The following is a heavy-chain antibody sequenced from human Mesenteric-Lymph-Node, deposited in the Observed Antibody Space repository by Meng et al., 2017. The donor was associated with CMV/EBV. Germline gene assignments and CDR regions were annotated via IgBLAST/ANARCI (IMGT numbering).Heavy chain of an antibody. Sequence: GESLKISCAASRFTFSNSWMSWVRQAPGKGLEWVANIKQDGSEKHYVDSVKGRFTISRDNAKNSLYLQMNSLRAEDTAPYYCARDLSSHYYSSGNYYTLRWFDPWGQGTLVTVSS. CDR3: ARDLSSHYYSSGNYYTLRWFDP. CDR1: RFTFSNSW. V-gene: IGHV3-7*01. D-gene: IGHD3-10*01. CDR2: IKQDGSEK. J-gene: IGHJ5*02.